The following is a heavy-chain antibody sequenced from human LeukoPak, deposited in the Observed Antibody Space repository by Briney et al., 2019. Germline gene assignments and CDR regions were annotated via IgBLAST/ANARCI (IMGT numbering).Heavy chain of an antibody. Sequence: SETLSLTCTVSGYSISSGYYWGWIRQPPGKGLEWIGSIYHSGSTYYNPSLKSRVTISVDTSKNQFSLKLSSVTAADTAVYYCARVRGNYYDSSGLGAFDIWGQGTMVTVSS. D-gene: IGHD3-22*01. J-gene: IGHJ3*02. CDR2: IYHSGST. V-gene: IGHV4-38-2*02. CDR1: GYSISSGYY. CDR3: ARVRGNYYDSSGLGAFDI.